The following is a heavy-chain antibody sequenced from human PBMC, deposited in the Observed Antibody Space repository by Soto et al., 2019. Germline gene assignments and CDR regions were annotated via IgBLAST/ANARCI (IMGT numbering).Heavy chain of an antibody. CDR2: IIPILGIA. CDR1: GGTFSSYT. Sequence: QVQLVQSGAEVKKPGSSVKVSCKASGGTFSSYTISWVRQAPGQGLEWMGRIIPILGIANYAQKFQGRVTITEDKSTSTAYMELGSLRSEDTAVYYCARDRYYYGSGSYPNWFDPWGQGTLVTVSS. J-gene: IGHJ5*02. CDR3: ARDRYYYGSGSYPNWFDP. D-gene: IGHD3-10*01. V-gene: IGHV1-69*08.